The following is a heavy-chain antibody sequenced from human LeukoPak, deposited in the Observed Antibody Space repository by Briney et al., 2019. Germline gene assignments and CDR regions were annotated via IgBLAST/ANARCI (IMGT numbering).Heavy chain of an antibody. D-gene: IGHD4-23*01. CDR3: ARLTVVTSSYFDS. CDR1: GGSISSGSYY. CDR2: IYTSGST. J-gene: IGHJ4*02. Sequence: PSETLSLTCTVSGGSISSGSYYWSWIRQPAGKGLEWIGRIYTSGSTNYNPSLKGRVTISVDTSKNQFSLKLSSVTAADTAVYYCARLTVVTSSYFDSWGQGTLVTVSS. V-gene: IGHV4-61*02.